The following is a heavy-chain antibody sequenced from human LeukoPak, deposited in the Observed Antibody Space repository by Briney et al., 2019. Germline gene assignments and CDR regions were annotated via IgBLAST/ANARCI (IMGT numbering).Heavy chain of an antibody. CDR2: IYPGDSDT. Sequence: GESLKISCKGSGYSFTNYWIGWVRQMPGKGLEWMGIIYPGDSDTRYSPSFEGQVTISVDKSISTAYLQWSSLTASATAMYYCVRGDGSRYNYGFDSWGGGSLVTVSA. CDR3: VRGDGSRYNYGFDS. CDR1: GYSFTNYW. J-gene: IGHJ5*01. D-gene: IGHD5-18*01. V-gene: IGHV5-51*01.